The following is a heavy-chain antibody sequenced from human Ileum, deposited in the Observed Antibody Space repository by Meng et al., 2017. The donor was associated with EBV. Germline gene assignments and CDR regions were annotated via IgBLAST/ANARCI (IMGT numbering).Heavy chain of an antibody. Sequence: QVQQRASGWSAVQTVWSLRLSCAASAFTFSNYFMHWVRQAPGKGLECVAVISYDRNNKYYADSVKGRFNISRDNSKNTLYLQMNSLRAEDTAVYYCTKFPRVREVDYWGQGTLVTVSS. V-gene: IGHV3-30*18. CDR3: TKFPRVREVDY. CDR2: ISYDRNNK. D-gene: IGHD4/OR15-4a*01. CDR1: AFTFSNYF. J-gene: IGHJ4*02.